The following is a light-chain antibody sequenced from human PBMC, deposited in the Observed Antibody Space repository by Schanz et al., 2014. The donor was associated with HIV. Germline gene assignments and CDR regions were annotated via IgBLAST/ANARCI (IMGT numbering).Light chain of an antibody. Sequence: QSALTQPASVSGSPGQSITISCTGTSSDVGTYDYVSWYQQHPGKAPKLMVYDVSYRPSGVSNRFSGSKSGNTASLTISGLQAEDEADYYCSSSAGNNKLLFGGGTKLTVL. V-gene: IGLV2-14*03. J-gene: IGLJ2*01. CDR3: SSSAGNNKLL. CDR2: DVS. CDR1: SSDVGTYDY.